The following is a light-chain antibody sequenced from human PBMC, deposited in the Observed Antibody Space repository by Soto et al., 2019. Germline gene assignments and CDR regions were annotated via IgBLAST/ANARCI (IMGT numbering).Light chain of an antibody. V-gene: IGKV1-5*01. CDR3: QQSYSVPIT. Sequence: DMQMTQSPSTLSASVGDRVTITCRASQSISTSLAWYQQKPGKAPKLLIHDASSLESGVPSRFSGSGSGTEFTLTISSLQPDDFATYYCQQSYSVPITFGQGTRLEIK. CDR1: QSISTS. J-gene: IGKJ5*01. CDR2: DAS.